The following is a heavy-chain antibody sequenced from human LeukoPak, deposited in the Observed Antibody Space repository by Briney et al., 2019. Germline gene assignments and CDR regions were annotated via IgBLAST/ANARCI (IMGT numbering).Heavy chain of an antibody. V-gene: IGHV3-21*01. CDR2: ISSGSVYI. Sequence: GGSLRLSCTASGFTSSSYSMNWVRQAPGKGLEWVSSISSGSVYIYYADSLKGRFTISRDNAKNSLYLQMTSLRAEDTAVYYCARVSDYYYYGMDVWGQGTTVTVSS. CDR1: GFTSSSYS. CDR3: ARVSDYYYYGMDV. J-gene: IGHJ6*02.